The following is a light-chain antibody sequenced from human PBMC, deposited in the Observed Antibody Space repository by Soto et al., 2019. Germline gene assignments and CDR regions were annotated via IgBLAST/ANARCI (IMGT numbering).Light chain of an antibody. CDR3: LQHNSYPLT. Sequence: DIQMTQSPSSLSASVGDRVTITCRPSQGIRTDLGWYQQKPGKAPKRLIYAASRLQSGVPSRFSGSGSGTEFTLTISSLQPEDFATYYCLQHNSYPLTFGGGTKVDIK. CDR1: QGIRTD. V-gene: IGKV1-17*01. CDR2: AAS. J-gene: IGKJ4*01.